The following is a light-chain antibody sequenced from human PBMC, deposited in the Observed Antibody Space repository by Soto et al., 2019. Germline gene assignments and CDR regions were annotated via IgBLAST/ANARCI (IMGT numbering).Light chain of an antibody. CDR1: QSVSSSY. Sequence: ENVLTQSPGTLSLSPGERATLSCRASQSVSSSYLAWYQQKPGQAPRLLIYGASRRATGIPDRFSGSGSGTDFTLTISSLEPEDFAVYYCQQYGSSPLTFGGGTKVDI. J-gene: IGKJ4*01. CDR2: GAS. V-gene: IGKV3-20*01. CDR3: QQYGSSPLT.